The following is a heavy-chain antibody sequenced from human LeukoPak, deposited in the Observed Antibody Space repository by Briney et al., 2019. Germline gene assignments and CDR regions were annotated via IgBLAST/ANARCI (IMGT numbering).Heavy chain of an antibody. D-gene: IGHD6-19*01. V-gene: IGHV3-30*04. Sequence: GGSLRLSCAASGFTYSSYAMHWVRQAPGKGLEWVAVISYDGSNKYYADSVKGRFTISRDNSKNTLYLQMNSLRAEDTAVYYCARGRSSGWTYYFDYWGQGTLVTVSS. J-gene: IGHJ4*02. CDR2: ISYDGSNK. CDR3: ARGRSSGWTYYFDY. CDR1: GFTYSSYA.